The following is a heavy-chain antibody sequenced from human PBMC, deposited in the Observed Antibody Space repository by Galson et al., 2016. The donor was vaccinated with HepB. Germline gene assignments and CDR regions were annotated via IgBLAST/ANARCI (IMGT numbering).Heavy chain of an antibody. CDR2: TIPIFGTA. CDR1: GGTFSRYT. J-gene: IGHJ4*02. Sequence: SVKVSCKASGGTFSRYTICWVRQAPGQGLEWVGGTIPIFGTANYAQKVQGRITMTRDTSTTTLYMELSSLTSEDTAAYYCARLDAYNYPYYFDYWGQGTLVTVSS. CDR3: ARLDAYNYPYYFDY. V-gene: IGHV1-69*05. D-gene: IGHD5-24*01.